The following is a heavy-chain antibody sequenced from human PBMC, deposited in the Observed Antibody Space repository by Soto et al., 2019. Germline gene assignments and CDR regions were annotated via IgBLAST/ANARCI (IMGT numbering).Heavy chain of an antibody. CDR3: ANGGAVDTAMAQRGGDY. V-gene: IGHV4-34*01. D-gene: IGHD5-18*01. CDR1: GGSFSGYY. Sequence: PSETLSLTCAVYGGSFSGYYWSWIRQPPGKGLEWIGEINHSGSTNYNPSLKSRVTISVDTSKNQFSLKLSSVTAADTAVYYCANGGAVDTAMAQRGGDYWGQGTLVTVSS. CDR2: INHSGST. J-gene: IGHJ4*02.